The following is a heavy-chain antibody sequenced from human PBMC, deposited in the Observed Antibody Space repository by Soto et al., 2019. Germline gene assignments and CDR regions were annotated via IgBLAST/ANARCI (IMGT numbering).Heavy chain of an antibody. D-gene: IGHD3-16*01. V-gene: IGHV3-33*05. CDR2: TSYDGSNN. J-gene: IGHJ4*02. CDR1: GFTFRSYV. Sequence: QVQLVESGGGVVQPGTSLRLSCVGSGFTFRSYVIHWVRQAPGKGLEWVALTSYDGSNNFYGDSVKGRFTISRHNSRNTVELQIDRLTFEDTALYYCARWGTTGGLAVWGQGTLVSVSS. CDR3: ARWGTTGGLAV.